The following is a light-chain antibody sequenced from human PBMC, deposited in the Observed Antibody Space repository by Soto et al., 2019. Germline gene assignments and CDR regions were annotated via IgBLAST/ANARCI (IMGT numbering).Light chain of an antibody. V-gene: IGLV2-18*02. Sequence: QSALTQPPSVSGSPGQSVTISCTGTSSDVGSNDRVSWYQQPPGTAPKLMIFEVNQRPSGVSDRFSGSKSGNTASLTISGLQAGDEADYYCCSFAGSSTFWVFGGGTKLTVL. J-gene: IGLJ3*02. CDR1: SSDVGSNDR. CDR2: EVN. CDR3: CSFAGSSTFWV.